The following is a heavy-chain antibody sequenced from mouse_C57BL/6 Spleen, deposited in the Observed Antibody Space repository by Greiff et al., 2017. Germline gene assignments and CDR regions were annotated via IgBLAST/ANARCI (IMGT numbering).Heavy chain of an antibody. D-gene: IGHD4-1*01. CDR3: ARGLTGTTWFAY. CDR1: GYTFTSYW. J-gene: IGHJ3*01. V-gene: IGHV1-7*01. CDR2: INPSSGYP. Sequence: VQLQQSGAELAKPGASVKLSCKASGYTFTSYWMHWVKQRPGQGLEWIGYINPSSGYPKYNQKFKDKATLHADKSYSTAYMQLSSRSYEDAAVYYLARGLTGTTWFAYWGQGTLVTVSA.